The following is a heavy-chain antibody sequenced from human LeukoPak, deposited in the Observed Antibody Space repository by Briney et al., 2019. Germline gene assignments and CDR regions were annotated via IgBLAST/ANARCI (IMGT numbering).Heavy chain of an antibody. V-gene: IGHV1-46*04. CDR3: ARSPPIGGSGSYWYYYYYMDV. CDR1: GYTFTNYF. CDR2: INPNGGST. J-gene: IGHJ6*03. Sequence: ASVKVSCKASGYTFTNYFVNWVRLAPGQGLEWVGIINPNGGSTNYAQKLQGRVTMTRDMSTSTVYMELSSLRSEDTAVYYCARSPPIGGSGSYWYYYYYMDVWGKGTTVTVSS. D-gene: IGHD3-10*01.